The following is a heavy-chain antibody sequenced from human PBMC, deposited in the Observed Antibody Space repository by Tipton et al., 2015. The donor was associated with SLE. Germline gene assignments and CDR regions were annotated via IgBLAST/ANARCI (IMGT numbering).Heavy chain of an antibody. CDR3: AREGDYYDSSGLGAFDI. Sequence: TLSLTCTVSGGSISSSNYYWGWIRQPPGKGLEWIGSIYYSGSTYYNPSLKSRVSISVDTSKNQFFLKLSSVTAADTAVYYCAREGDYYDSSGLGAFDIWGQGTMVTVSS. CDR1: GGSISSSNYY. CDR2: IYYSGST. V-gene: IGHV4-39*07. J-gene: IGHJ3*02. D-gene: IGHD3-22*01.